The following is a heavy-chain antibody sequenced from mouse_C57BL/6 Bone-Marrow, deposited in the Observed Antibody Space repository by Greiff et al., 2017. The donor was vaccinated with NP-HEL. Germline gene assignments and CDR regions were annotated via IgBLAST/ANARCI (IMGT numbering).Heavy chain of an antibody. Sequence: VQLQESRPELVKPGASVKISCKASGYAFSSSWMNWVKQRPGKGLEWIGRIYPGDGDTNYNGKFKGKATLTADKSSSTAYMQLSSLTSEDSAVYFCARPCYLFDYWGQGTTLTVSS. D-gene: IGHD5-5*01. CDR3: ARPCYLFDY. CDR1: GYAFSSSW. J-gene: IGHJ2*01. CDR2: IYPGDGDT. V-gene: IGHV1-82*01.